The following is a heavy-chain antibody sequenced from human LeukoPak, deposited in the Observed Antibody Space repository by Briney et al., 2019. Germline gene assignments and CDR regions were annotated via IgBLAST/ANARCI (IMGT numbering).Heavy chain of an antibody. D-gene: IGHD2-2*01. Sequence: SETLSLTCAVSGYSISSGYQWAWIRQPPGKTLEWSGIIVHTGSAHYNPSLKSRVTISVDTSTNHFSLRLSSVTAADTALYYCARDPRWLTPDCTSTSCYENYFDPWGQGILVTVSS. V-gene: IGHV4-38-2*02. CDR1: GYSISSGYQ. CDR3: ARDPRWLTPDCTSTSCYENYFDP. J-gene: IGHJ5*02. CDR2: IVHTGSA.